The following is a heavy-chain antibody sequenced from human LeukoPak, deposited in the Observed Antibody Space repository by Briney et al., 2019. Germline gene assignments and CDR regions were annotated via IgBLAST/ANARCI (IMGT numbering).Heavy chain of an antibody. J-gene: IGHJ4*02. Sequence: GASVKVSCKASGYTFTAYYMHWVRQAPGQGLEWMGWINPNSGGTKYAQKFQDRVTMTRDTSISTAYMELSRLRSDDTAVYCCTRLLYSSGWYPSGYWGQGTLVSVSS. CDR2: INPNSGGT. V-gene: IGHV1-2*02. CDR3: TRLLYSSGWYPSGY. CDR1: GYTFTAYY. D-gene: IGHD6-19*01.